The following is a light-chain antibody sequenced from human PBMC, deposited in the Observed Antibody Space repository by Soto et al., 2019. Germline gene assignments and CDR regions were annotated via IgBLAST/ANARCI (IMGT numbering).Light chain of an antibody. CDR3: SSYTSSSTLLYV. V-gene: IGLV2-14*01. CDR2: DVS. Sequence: QSALTQPASVSGSPGQSITISCTGTSSDVGGYNYVSWYQQHPGKAPKLMIYDVSNRPTAVSNRISGSKSGNTASLTISGLQADDQADYCCSSYTSSSTLLYVFGTGTKLTVL. J-gene: IGLJ1*01. CDR1: SSDVGGYNY.